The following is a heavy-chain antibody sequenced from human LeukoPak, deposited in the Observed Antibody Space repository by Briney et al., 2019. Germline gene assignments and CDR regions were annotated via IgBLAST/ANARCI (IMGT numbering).Heavy chain of an antibody. CDR3: ARFDILTGSQYGMDV. Sequence: PGGSLRLSCTASGFTFSSYAMSWVRQAPGKGLEWVSAISGSGGSTYYADSVKGRFTISRDNSKNTLYLQMNSLRAEDTAVYYCARFDILTGSQYGMDVWGQGTTVTVSS. V-gene: IGHV3-23*01. CDR1: GFTFSSYA. J-gene: IGHJ6*02. D-gene: IGHD3-9*01. CDR2: ISGSGGST.